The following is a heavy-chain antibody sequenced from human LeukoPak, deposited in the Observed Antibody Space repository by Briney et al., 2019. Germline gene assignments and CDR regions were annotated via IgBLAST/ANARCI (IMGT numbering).Heavy chain of an antibody. Sequence: PSETLSLTCTVSGVAISSSSYYWGWIRPPPGEGLEWIVSVSYSGTTYDNPSLKSLVTKAVDPSNTQFSLKLSAVTAADTAVYYSARFYTTSQYGSGHMDVWGKGTTVTVSS. CDR1: GVAISSSSYY. CDR3: ARFYTTSQYGSGHMDV. V-gene: IGHV4-39*01. J-gene: IGHJ6*03. CDR2: VSYSGTT. D-gene: IGHD3-10*01.